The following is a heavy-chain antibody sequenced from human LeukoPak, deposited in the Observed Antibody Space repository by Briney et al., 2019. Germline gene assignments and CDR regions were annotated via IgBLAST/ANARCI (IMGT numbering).Heavy chain of an antibody. Sequence: SETLSLTCTVSGGSISSYYWSWIRQPPGKGLEWTGYIYYSGSTNYNPSLKSRVTISVDTSKNQFSLKLSSVTAADTAVYYCARYSSSGWFDPWGQGTLVTVSS. CDR2: IYYSGST. CDR3: ARYSSSGWFDP. J-gene: IGHJ5*02. CDR1: GGSISSYY. D-gene: IGHD6-6*01. V-gene: IGHV4-59*01.